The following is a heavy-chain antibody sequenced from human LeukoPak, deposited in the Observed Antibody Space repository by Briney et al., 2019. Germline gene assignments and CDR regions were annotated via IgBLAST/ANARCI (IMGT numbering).Heavy chain of an antibody. CDR2: TYYRSKWYN. CDR1: GDSVSGNSAT. D-gene: IGHD5-18*01. Sequence: SQTLSLTCAISGDSVSGNSATWNWIRQSPSRGLEWLGRTYYRSKWYNDYAVSVKSRITINPDTSKNQFSPQLNSVTPEDTAVYYCTRAGSYGYYWYFDLWGRGTLVTVSS. V-gene: IGHV6-1*01. CDR3: TRAGSYGYYWYFDL. J-gene: IGHJ2*01.